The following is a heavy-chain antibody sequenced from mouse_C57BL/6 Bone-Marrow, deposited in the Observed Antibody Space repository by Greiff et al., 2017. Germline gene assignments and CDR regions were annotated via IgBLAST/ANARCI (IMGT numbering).Heavy chain of an antibody. CDR1: GYTFTSYW. CDR3: ARRLRHYYYARDY. CDR2: IYPSDSET. J-gene: IGHJ4*01. V-gene: IGHV1-61*01. D-gene: IGHD2-4*01. Sequence: QVQLQQPGAELVRPGSSVKLSCKASGYTFTSYWMDWVKQRPGQGLEWIGTIYPSDSETHYNPKFKDKATLTVDKSSSTASIPLSSLTSVESAVYYCARRLRHYYYARDYWGQGTSVTVSS.